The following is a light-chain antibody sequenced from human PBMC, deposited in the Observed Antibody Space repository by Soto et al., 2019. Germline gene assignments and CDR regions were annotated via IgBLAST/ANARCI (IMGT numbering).Light chain of an antibody. J-gene: IGKJ1*01. V-gene: IGKV1-8*01. CDR1: QGISSY. Sequence: AIRMTQSPSSFSASTGDRVTITCRASQGISSYLAWYQQKPGKAPKLLIYAASTLQSGVPSRFSGSGSGTDFTLTISCLQSEDFATYYCQQYYSYSRFGQGTKVDIK. CDR2: AAS. CDR3: QQYYSYSR.